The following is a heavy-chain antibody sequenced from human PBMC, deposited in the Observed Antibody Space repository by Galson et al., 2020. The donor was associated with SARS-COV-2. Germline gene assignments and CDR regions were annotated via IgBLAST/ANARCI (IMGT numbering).Heavy chain of an antibody. Sequence: GGSLRLSCAASGFTFSNYGMHWVRQAPGKGLEWVAVIWYDGSNEFYADSVKGRFTISRDNSKNTLYLQMISLRVEDTAVYYCARDGYCGGGPCYPRNDFDVWGQGKRVTVS. CDR3: ARDGYCGGGPCYPRNDFDV. CDR2: IWYDGSNE. D-gene: IGHD2-15*01. V-gene: IGHV3-33*01. CDR1: GFTFSNYG. J-gene: IGHJ3*01.